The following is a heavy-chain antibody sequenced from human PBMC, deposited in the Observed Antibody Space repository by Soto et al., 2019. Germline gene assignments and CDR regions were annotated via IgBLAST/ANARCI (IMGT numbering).Heavy chain of an antibody. CDR2: IYYTGSA. Sequence: SETLSLTCSVSGGSTGSGGYYWSWVRQHPGKGLEWIGYIYYTGSAYYSPSLKSRVSISVDTSKNQFSLILDAVTVADTAVYYCARADFGDRGLAFDSWGQGILVTVSS. V-gene: IGHV4-31*03. CDR3: ARADFGDRGLAFDS. CDR1: GGSTGSGGYY. J-gene: IGHJ4*02. D-gene: IGHD2-21*01.